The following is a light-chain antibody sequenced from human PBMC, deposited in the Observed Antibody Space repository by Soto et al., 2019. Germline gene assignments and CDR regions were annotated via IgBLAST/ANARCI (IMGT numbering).Light chain of an antibody. CDR2: DVR. Sequence: QSVLTQPPSASGSPGQSVTISCTGTNSDVGGYNYVSWYQQHPGKAPRLMIYDVRKRPSGVPDRFSGSKSGNTASLTVSGLQAEDEADYYCTSYAGRNGLLFGGGTKLTV. CDR3: TSYAGRNGLL. J-gene: IGLJ2*01. CDR1: NSDVGGYNY. V-gene: IGLV2-8*01.